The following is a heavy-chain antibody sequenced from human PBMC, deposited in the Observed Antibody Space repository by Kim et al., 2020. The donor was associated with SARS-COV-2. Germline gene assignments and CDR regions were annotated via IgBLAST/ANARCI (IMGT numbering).Heavy chain of an antibody. J-gene: IGHJ2*01. CDR2: IKDDGSGP. CDR1: GFPFSTYW. D-gene: IGHD2-15*01. CDR3: ARETKDNGPNWYFDL. Sequence: GGSLRLSCAASGFPFSTYWMHWVRQDPVKGLVWVARIKDDGSGPHSADSVKGRFTISRDNAKNTLYLQMNSLRVEETAIFYCARETKDNGPNWYFDLWGRGTLVTVSS. V-gene: IGHV3-74*01.